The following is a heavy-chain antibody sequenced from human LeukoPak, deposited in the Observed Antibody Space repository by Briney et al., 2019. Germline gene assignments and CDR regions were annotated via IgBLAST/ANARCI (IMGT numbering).Heavy chain of an antibody. CDR3: ARERGGSKYFDY. J-gene: IGHJ4*02. V-gene: IGHV1-46*01. CDR2: VYPSGDST. D-gene: IGHD2-15*01. CDR1: GYTFTDYF. Sequence: PGASVKVSCKSSGYTFTDYFLHWVRQAPGQGLEWMGTVYPSGDSTSYAQKFQGRVTMTRDTSTSIAFLELSSLRSEDTAVYFCARERGGSKYFDYWGQGTLVTVSS.